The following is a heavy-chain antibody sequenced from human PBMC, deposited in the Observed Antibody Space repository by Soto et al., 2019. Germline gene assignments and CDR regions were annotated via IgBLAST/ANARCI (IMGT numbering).Heavy chain of an antibody. Sequence: QVQLQQWGAGLLKPSETLSLTCAVYGGSFSGYYWSWIRQPPGKGLEWIGEINHSGSTNYNPSLKSRVTISVDTSKNQFSLKLSSVTDADTAVYYCARGFGGYYRYFDYWGQGTLVTVSS. CDR1: GGSFSGYY. J-gene: IGHJ4*02. D-gene: IGHD3-22*01. V-gene: IGHV4-34*01. CDR2: INHSGST. CDR3: ARGFGGYYRYFDY.